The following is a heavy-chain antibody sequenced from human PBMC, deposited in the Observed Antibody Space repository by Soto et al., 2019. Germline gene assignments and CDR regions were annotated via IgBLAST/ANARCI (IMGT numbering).Heavy chain of an antibody. J-gene: IGHJ3*02. CDR3: XXXXXXXXXXXXXI. V-gene: IGHV4-34*01. CDR2: INHSGST. Sequence: QVQLQQWGAGLLKPSETLSLTCAVYGGSFSGYYWNWIRQPPGKGLEWIGEINHSGSTNYNPSLKRRVTISVDTSKNQFSLRLSSVTGADXXVXXXXXXXXXXXXXXXXIWGQGTMVTVSS. CDR1: GGSFSGYY.